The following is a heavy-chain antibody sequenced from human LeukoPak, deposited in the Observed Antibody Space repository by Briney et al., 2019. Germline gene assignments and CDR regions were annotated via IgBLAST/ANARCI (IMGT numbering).Heavy chain of an antibody. CDR3: ASILVDY. CDR1: GFTFSRYS. J-gene: IGHJ4*02. Sequence: GGSLRLSCAVSGFTFSRYSMNWFRQAPGRGLEWVSYISSSGSDIYYADSVKGRFTISRDNAKNSLYLQMNSLRAEDTAVYYCASILVDYWGQGTLVTVSS. CDR2: ISSSGSDI. V-gene: IGHV3-48*01. D-gene: IGHD3-9*01.